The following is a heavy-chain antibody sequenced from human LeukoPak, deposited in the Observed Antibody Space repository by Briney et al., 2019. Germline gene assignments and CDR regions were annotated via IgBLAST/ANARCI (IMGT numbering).Heavy chain of an antibody. CDR1: GYSFTSYW. Sequence: GESLKISCKGSGYSFTSYWIGWVRQMPGKGLEWMGIIYPGDSDTRYSPSFQGQVTISADKSISTAYLQWSSLKASDTAMYYCATYPGYCSGGSCYHLDYWGQGTLVTVSS. D-gene: IGHD2-15*01. CDR2: IYPGDSDT. CDR3: ATYPGYCSGGSCYHLDY. J-gene: IGHJ4*02. V-gene: IGHV5-51*01.